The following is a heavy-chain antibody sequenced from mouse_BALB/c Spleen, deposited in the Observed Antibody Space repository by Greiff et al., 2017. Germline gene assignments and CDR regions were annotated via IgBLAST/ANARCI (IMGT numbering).Heavy chain of an antibody. V-gene: IGHV1S137*01. D-gene: IGHD2-1*01. J-gene: IGHJ2*01. Sequence: QVQLQQSGAALVRPGVSVKISCKGSGYTFTDYAMHWVKQSHAKSLEWIGVISTYYGDASYNQKFKGKATMTVDKSSSTAYMELARLTSEDSAIYYCAREVYYGNPNYFDYWGQGTTLTVSS. CDR2: ISTYYGDA. CDR1: GYTFTDYA. CDR3: AREVYYGNPNYFDY.